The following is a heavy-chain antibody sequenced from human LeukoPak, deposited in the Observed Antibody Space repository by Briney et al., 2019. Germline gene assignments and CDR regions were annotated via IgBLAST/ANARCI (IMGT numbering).Heavy chain of an antibody. CDR1: GFTFSSYA. J-gene: IGHJ4*02. D-gene: IGHD6-19*01. CDR2: ISGSGGST. CDR3: AKHQWLVEEYYFDY. V-gene: IGHV3-23*01. Sequence: SGGSLRLSCAASGFTFSSYAMSWVRQAPGKGLEWVSAISGSGGSTYYADSVKGRFTISRDNSKNTLYLQMNSLRAEDTAVYYRAKHQWLVEEYYFDYWGQGTLVTVSS.